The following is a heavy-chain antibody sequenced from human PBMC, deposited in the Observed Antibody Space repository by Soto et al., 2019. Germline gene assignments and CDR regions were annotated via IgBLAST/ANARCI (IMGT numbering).Heavy chain of an antibody. CDR1: GGSISSYY. J-gene: IGHJ4*02. CDR3: ARQEGGYSYGSFGY. V-gene: IGHV4-59*08. D-gene: IGHD5-18*01. Sequence: SETLSLTCTVSGGSISSYYWSWIRQPPGKGLEWIGYIYYSGSTNYNPSLKSRVTISVDTSKNQFSLKLSSVTAADTAVYYCARQEGGYSYGSFGYWAQGTLVTVSS. CDR2: IYYSGST.